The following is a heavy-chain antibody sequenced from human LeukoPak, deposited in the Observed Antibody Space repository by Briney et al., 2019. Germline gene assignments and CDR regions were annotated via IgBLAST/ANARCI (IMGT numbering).Heavy chain of an antibody. CDR2: INHSGST. J-gene: IGHJ4*02. D-gene: IGHD3-22*01. CDR1: GGSFSGYY. Sequence: SETLSLTCAVYGGSFSGYYWSWIRQPPGKGLEWIGEINHSGSTNYNPSLKSRVTISVDTSKNQFSLKLSSVTAADTAVYYCARSTMIVEYYFDYWGQGTLVTVSS. V-gene: IGHV4-34*01. CDR3: ARSTMIVEYYFDY.